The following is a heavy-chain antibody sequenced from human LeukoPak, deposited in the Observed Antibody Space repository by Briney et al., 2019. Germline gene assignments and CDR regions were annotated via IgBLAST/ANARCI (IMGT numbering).Heavy chain of an antibody. CDR2: IYYSGST. J-gene: IGHJ5*02. CDR3: ARRDYYDSSGYPT. CDR1: GGSISSGDYY. D-gene: IGHD3-22*01. V-gene: IGHV4-30-4*01. Sequence: SETLSLTCTVSGGSISSGDYYWSWIRQPPGTGLEWIGYIYYSGSTYYNPSLKSRVTISVDTSKNQFSLKLSSVTAADTAVYYCARRDYYDSSGYPTWGQGTLVTDSS.